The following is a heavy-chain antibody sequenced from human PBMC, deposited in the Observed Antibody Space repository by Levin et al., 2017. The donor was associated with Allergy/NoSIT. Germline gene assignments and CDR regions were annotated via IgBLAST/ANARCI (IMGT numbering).Heavy chain of an antibody. Sequence: GGSLRLSCAASGFTFSSYAMHWVRQAPGKGLEWVAVISYDGSNKYYADSVKGRFTISRDNSKNTLYLQMNSLRAEDTAVYYCARVLYSSSWYFSPGMDGMDVWGQGTTVTVSS. CDR3: ARVLYSSSWYFSPGMDGMDV. V-gene: IGHV3-30-3*01. CDR2: ISYDGSNK. CDR1: GFTFSSYA. D-gene: IGHD6-13*01. J-gene: IGHJ6*02.